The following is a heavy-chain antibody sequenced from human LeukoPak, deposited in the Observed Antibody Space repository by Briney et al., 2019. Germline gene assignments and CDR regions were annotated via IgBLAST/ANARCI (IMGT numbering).Heavy chain of an antibody. CDR2: ISSSSYI. CDR3: ARDREGSSGRSSFDY. J-gene: IGHJ4*02. Sequence: GGSLRLFCAASGFTFSSYSMNWVRQAPGKGLEWVSSISSSSYIYYADSVKGRFTISRDNAKNSLYLQMNSLRAEDTAVYYCARDREGSSGRSSFDYWGQGTLVTVSS. D-gene: IGHD6-19*01. V-gene: IGHV3-21*01. CDR1: GFTFSSYS.